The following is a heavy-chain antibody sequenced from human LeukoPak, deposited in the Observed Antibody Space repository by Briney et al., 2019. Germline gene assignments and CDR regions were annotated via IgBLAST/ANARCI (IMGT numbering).Heavy chain of an antibody. Sequence: GGSLRLSCAASGFTFSSYAMSWVRQAPGKGLEWVSAISGSGGSTYYADSVKGRFTISRDNSKNTLYLQMNSLRAEDTAAYYCAKYMVRGVIITNYYYYGMDVWGQGTTVTVSS. V-gene: IGHV3-23*01. CDR1: GFTFSSYA. D-gene: IGHD3-10*01. CDR2: ISGSGGST. CDR3: AKYMVRGVIITNYYYYGMDV. J-gene: IGHJ6*02.